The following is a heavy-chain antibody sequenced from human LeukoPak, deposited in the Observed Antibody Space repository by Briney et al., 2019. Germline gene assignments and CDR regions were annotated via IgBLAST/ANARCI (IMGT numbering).Heavy chain of an antibody. CDR2: IYYSGST. J-gene: IGHJ4*02. V-gene: IGHV4-39*01. D-gene: IGHD2-2*01. CDR1: GGSISSSSYY. Sequence: SETLSLTCTVSGGSISSSSYYWGWIRHPPGKGLEWIGSIYYSGSTYYNPSLKSRVTISVDTSKNQFSLKLSSVTAADTAVYYCARSNRDIVVVPAATSDYFDYWGQGTLVTVSS. CDR3: ARSNRDIVVVPAATSDYFDY.